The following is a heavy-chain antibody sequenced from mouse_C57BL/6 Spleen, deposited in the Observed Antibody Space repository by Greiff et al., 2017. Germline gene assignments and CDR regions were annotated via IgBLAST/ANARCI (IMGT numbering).Heavy chain of an antibody. D-gene: IGHD1-3*01. J-gene: IGHJ2*01. CDR3: AGVGLGSGYFDY. CDR2: IYPSDSET. Sequence: QVQLKQPGAELVRPGSSVKLSCKASGYTFTSYWMDWVKQRPGQGLEWIGNIYPSDSETHYNQKFKDKATLTVDKSSSTAYMQRSSLTSEDSAVYYCAGVGLGSGYFDYWGQGTTLTVSS. CDR1: GYTFTSYW. V-gene: IGHV1-61*01.